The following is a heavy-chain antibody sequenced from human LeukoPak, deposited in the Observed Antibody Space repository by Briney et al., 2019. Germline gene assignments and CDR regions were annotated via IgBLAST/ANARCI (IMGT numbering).Heavy chain of an antibody. J-gene: IGHJ5*02. D-gene: IGHD3-10*01. CDR1: GYTFTSYD. V-gene: IGHV7-4-1*02. Sequence: ASVKVSCKASGYTFTSYDINWVRQAPGQGLEWMGWINTNTGNPTYAQGFTGRFVFSLDTSVSTAYLQISSLKAEDTAVYYCARKDYYGSGSYYTNNWFDPWGQGTLVTVSS. CDR3: ARKDYYGSGSYYTNNWFDP. CDR2: INTNTGNP.